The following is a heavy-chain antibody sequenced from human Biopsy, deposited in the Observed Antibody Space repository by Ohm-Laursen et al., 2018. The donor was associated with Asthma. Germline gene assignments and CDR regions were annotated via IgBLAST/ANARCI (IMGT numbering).Heavy chain of an antibody. J-gene: IGHJ4*02. Sequence: SAKPSRKVSGFSFDNYFIHWVRQAPGPGLEWMGIINPRGAGTRYAEKFRCRLIVTRQASTRTAFMDLRSLRSDDTAIYFCARARETTNYGDSDFDIWGQGTLITVSS. D-gene: IGHD2-8*01. V-gene: IGHV1-46*02. CDR3: ARARETTNYGDSDFDI. CDR1: GFSFDNYF. CDR2: INPRGAGT.